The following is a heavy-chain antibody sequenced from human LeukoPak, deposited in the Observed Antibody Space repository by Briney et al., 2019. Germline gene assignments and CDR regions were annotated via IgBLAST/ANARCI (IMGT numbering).Heavy chain of an antibody. CDR3: ARAPYQLLSYFDY. Sequence: PGGSLRLSCAASGFTFDDYAMHWVRQAPGKGLEWVSGISWNSGSIGYADSVKGRFTISRDNTKNSLYLHMNSLRAEDTAVYYCARAPYQLLSYFDYWGQGILVTVSS. J-gene: IGHJ4*02. D-gene: IGHD2-2*01. CDR1: GFTFDDYA. CDR2: ISWNSGSI. V-gene: IGHV3-9*01.